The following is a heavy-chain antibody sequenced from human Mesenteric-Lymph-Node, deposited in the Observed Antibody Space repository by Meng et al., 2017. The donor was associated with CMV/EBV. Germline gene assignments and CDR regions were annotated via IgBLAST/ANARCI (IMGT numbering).Heavy chain of an antibody. CDR3: AISTWGY. CDR2: ISAYNGNA. J-gene: IGHJ4*02. D-gene: IGHD7-27*01. CDR1: GYSFTSYY. V-gene: IGHV1-18*04. Sequence: SAKVSCKASGYSFTSYYIHWVRQAPGQGLEWMGWISAYNGNANYAQNLQGRLTMTTDTSTTTAYMELRNLKSDDTAVYYCAISTWGYWGQGTLVTVSS.